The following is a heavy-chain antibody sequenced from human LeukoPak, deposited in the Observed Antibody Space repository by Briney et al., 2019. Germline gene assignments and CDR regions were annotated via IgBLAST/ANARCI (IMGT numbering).Heavy chain of an antibody. CDR3: AKEVVVAATAFDI. J-gene: IGHJ3*02. V-gene: IGHV3-30*18. Sequence: GGSLRLSCAASGFTFSSYGMHWVRQAPGKGLEWVAVISYDGSNKYYADSVKGRFTISRDNSKNTLYLQMNSLRAEDTAVYYCAKEVVVAATAFDIWGQGTMVTVSS. CDR1: GFTFSSYG. CDR2: ISYDGSNK. D-gene: IGHD2-15*01.